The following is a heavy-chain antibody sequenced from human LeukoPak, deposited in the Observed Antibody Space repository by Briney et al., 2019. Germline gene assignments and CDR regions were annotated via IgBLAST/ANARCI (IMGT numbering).Heavy chain of an antibody. CDR3: ATDLHLRGYSGYDLWGY. D-gene: IGHD5-12*01. J-gene: IGHJ4*02. V-gene: IGHV1-24*01. CDR2: FDPEDGET. Sequence: ASVKVSCKVSGYTLTELSMHWVRQAPGKGLEWMGGFDPEDGETIYAQKFQGRVTMTEDTSTDTAYMELSSLRSEDTAVYYCATDLHLRGYSGYDLWGYWGQGTLVTVSS. CDR1: GYTLTELS.